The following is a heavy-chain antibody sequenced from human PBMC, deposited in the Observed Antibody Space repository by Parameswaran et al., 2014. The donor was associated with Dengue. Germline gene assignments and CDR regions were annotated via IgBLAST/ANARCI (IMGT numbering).Heavy chain of an antibody. J-gene: IGHJ6*02. Sequence: VRQAPGKGLEWVAVISYDGSNKYYADSVKGRFTISRDNSKNTLYLQMNSLRAEDTAVYYCARDRVGLGYCSSTSCYRYYGMDVWGQGTTVTVSS. D-gene: IGHD2-2*01. V-gene: IGHV3-30-3*01. CDR2: ISYDGSNK. CDR3: ARDRVGLGYCSSTSCYRYYGMDV.